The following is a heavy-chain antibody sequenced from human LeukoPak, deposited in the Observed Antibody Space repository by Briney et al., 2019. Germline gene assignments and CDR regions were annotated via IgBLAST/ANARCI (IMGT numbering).Heavy chain of an antibody. D-gene: IGHD3-22*01. CDR1: GYTFSSSG. J-gene: IGHJ5*02. CDR3: ARGHSSGPNWFDP. V-gene: IGHV1-18*01. Sequence: GASVKVSCKASGYTFSSSGISWVRQAPGQGLEWMGWISAYNGATNYAKKFQGRVTMTEDTSTSTAYMELRSLRPDDTAVYYCARGHSSGPNWFDPWGQGTLLSVSS. CDR2: ISAYNGAT.